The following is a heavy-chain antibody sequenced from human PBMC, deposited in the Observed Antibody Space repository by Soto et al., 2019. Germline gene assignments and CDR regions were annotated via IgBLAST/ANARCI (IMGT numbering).Heavy chain of an antibody. D-gene: IGHD6-13*01. CDR1: GFTFSNAW. Sequence: PGGSLRLSCAASGFTFSNAWMSWVRQAPGKGLEWVGRIKSKTDGGTTDYAAPVKGRFTISRDDSKNTLYLQMNSLKTEDTAAYYCTTDSSSWLLMGYWGQGTLVTVSA. V-gene: IGHV3-15*01. J-gene: IGHJ4*02. CDR3: TTDSSSWLLMGY. CDR2: IKSKTDGGTT.